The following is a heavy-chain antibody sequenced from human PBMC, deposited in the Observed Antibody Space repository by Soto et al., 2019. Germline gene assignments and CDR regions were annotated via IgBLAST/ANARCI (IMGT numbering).Heavy chain of an antibody. CDR2: ISGSGGST. J-gene: IGHJ4*02. V-gene: IGHV3-23*01. CDR1: GFTFSNYA. Sequence: EMQLLESGGGSVQPGGSQRLSCAASGFTFSNYAMSWVRQAPGKGLEWVSSISGSGGSTHYADSVKGRFTISRDNSKNTPDLQMKSLRAGDMAGDHCARQRWVGAGGDFDYWGQGSLVIGSS. D-gene: IGHD3-10*01. CDR3: ARQRWVGAGGDFDY.